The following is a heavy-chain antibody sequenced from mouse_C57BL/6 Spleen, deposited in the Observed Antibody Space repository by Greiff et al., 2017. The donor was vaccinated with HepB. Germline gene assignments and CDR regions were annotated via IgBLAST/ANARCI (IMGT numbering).Heavy chain of an antibody. Sequence: VQLQQSGAELARPGASVKLSCKASGYTFTSYGISWVKQRTGQGLEWIGEIYPRSGNTYYNEKFKGKATLTADKSSSTAYMELRSLTSEDSAVYFSARVDSFLMDYWGQGTSVTVSS. CDR2: IYPRSGNT. CDR3: ARVDSFLMDY. CDR1: GYTFTSYG. D-gene: IGHD3-2*01. V-gene: IGHV1-81*01. J-gene: IGHJ4*01.